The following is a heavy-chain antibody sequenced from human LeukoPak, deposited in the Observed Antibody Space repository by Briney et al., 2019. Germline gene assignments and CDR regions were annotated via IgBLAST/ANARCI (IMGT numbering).Heavy chain of an antibody. J-gene: IGHJ5*02. Sequence: SETLSLTCTVSGGSVNSYYWSWLRQPPGKGLEWIAYTHSSGNTHNNPPLKSRVTISVDTSKNQFSLKLSSVTAADTAVYYCARDSGIDYKWWGSSLPGEGEDNWFDPWGQGTLVTVSS. CDR2: THSSGNT. CDR1: GGSVNSYY. CDR3: ARDSGIDYKWWGSSLPGEGEDNWFDP. D-gene: IGHD2-15*01. V-gene: IGHV4-59*02.